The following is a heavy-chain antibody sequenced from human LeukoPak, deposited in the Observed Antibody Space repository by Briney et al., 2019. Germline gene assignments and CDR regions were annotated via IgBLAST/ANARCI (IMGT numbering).Heavy chain of an antibody. CDR1: GFTLSSCA. D-gene: IGHD3-22*01. CDR3: ARDSSRTMIVVNPDY. J-gene: IGHJ4*02. Sequence: SGGSLRLSCAASGFTLSSCAMHWVRQAPGKGLEWVAVISYDGSNKYYADSVKGRFTISRDNSKNTLYLQMNSLRAEDTAVYYCARDSSRTMIVVNPDYWGQGTLVTVSS. V-gene: IGHV3-30-3*01. CDR2: ISYDGSNK.